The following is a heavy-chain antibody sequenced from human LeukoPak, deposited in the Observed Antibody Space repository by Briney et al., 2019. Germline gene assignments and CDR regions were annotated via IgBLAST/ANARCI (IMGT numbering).Heavy chain of an antibody. D-gene: IGHD2/OR15-2a*01. CDR2: VNRDGSET. Sequence: GGSLRLSCAAPGFAFSSHWMTWVRQVPGRGPEWVANVNRDGSETYYLDSVKGRFTISKDNAKNSLYLQMNSLRAEDTALYHCARNNGMDVWGQGTTVIVSS. V-gene: IGHV3-7*03. CDR1: GFAFSSHW. CDR3: ARNNGMDV. J-gene: IGHJ6*02.